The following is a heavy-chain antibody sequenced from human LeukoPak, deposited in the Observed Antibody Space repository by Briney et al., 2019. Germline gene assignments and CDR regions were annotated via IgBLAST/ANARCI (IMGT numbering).Heavy chain of an antibody. CDR3: VKDHDFWRFLFDY. D-gene: IGHD3-3*01. Sequence: GGSLRLSCAASGFTFSSYWMSWVRQAPGKGLEWVANIKQDGSEKYYVDSVKGRFTISRENAKNSLYLQMNSLRAEDTAVYYCVKDHDFWRFLFDYWGQGTLVTVSS. J-gene: IGHJ4*02. CDR2: IKQDGSEK. V-gene: IGHV3-7*01. CDR1: GFTFSSYW.